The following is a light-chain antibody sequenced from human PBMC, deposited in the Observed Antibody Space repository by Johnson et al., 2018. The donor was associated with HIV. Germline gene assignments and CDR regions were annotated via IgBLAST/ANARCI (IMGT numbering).Light chain of an antibody. CDR3: GTWDSSLSVYV. J-gene: IGLJ1*01. Sequence: QSVLTQPPSVSAAPGQKVTISCSGSSSNIGYNFVSWYQQLPGRAPKLLIYENNKRPSGIPDRFSGSKSGTSATLGITGLQTGDEADYYCGTWDSSLSVYVFGTGTKATVL. V-gene: IGLV1-51*02. CDR2: ENN. CDR1: SSNIGYNF.